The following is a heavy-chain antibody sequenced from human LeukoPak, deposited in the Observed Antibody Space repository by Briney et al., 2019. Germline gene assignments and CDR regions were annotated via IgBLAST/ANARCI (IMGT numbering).Heavy chain of an antibody. J-gene: IGHJ6*02. Sequence: GASVKVSCKASGGTFSSYAISWVRQAPGQGLEWMGWISAYNGNTNYAQKLQGRVTMTTDTSTSTAYMELRSLRSDDTAVYYCARDREGPHYYGSGSYYYYYYGMDVWGQGTTVTVSS. CDR1: GGTFSSYA. V-gene: IGHV1-18*01. CDR3: ARDREGPHYYGSGSYYYYYYGMDV. D-gene: IGHD3-10*01. CDR2: ISAYNGNT.